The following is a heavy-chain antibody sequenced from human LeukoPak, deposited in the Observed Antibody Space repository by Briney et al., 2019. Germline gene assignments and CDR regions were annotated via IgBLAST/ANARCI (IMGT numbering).Heavy chain of an antibody. V-gene: IGHV4-4*02. CDR3: ARDYAAAGIDAFDI. Sequence: SGTLSLTCAVSGGSITSVNWCSWVRQPPVNGLEWIGEIYHSGSTNFNPSLKSRVTISVDKSKNQFSLQLSSVTAADTAVYYCARDYAAAGIDAFDIWGQGTMVTVSS. D-gene: IGHD6-13*01. CDR2: IYHSGST. CDR1: GGSITSVNW. J-gene: IGHJ3*02.